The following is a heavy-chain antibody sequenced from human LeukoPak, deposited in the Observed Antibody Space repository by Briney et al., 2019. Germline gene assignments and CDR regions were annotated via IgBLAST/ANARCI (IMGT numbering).Heavy chain of an antibody. V-gene: IGHV4-59*01. CDR2: IYYSGTT. J-gene: IGHJ5*02. Sequence: SEPLSLTCTVSGSSITSYYWSWIRQPPGKGLEWVGSIYYSGTTKHSPSLKSRVTLSVDTSQSQFSLNLSPVIASAPALFFCSRHVGYCGVTRCNSWFDPWGQGTLVTVSS. CDR3: SRHVGYCGVTRCNSWFDP. D-gene: IGHD2-15*01. CDR1: GSSITSYY.